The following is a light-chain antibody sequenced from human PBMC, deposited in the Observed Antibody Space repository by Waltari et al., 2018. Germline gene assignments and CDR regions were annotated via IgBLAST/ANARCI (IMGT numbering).Light chain of an antibody. CDR1: ELPRKF. Sequence: SYELTQPPSVSVSPGQMARIPCSGHELPRKFAYWFQQKSGQAPRLVIYEDTKRPSGIPGRFSGSSSGTVATLTITGAQVDDEADYYCYSSDSTGLRVFGGGTTVVVL. V-gene: IGLV3-10*01. CDR3: YSSDSTGLRV. CDR2: EDT. J-gene: IGLJ1*01.